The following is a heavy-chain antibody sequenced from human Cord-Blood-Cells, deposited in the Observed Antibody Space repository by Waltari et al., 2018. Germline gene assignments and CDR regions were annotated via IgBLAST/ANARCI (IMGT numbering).Heavy chain of an antibody. V-gene: IGHV1-24*01. CDR1: GYHLTELS. CDR2: FDPEDGET. CDR3: ATVRLGINWFDP. Sequence: QVQLVQSGAEVKKPGASVKVSCKVSGYHLTELSMHWVRQAPGKGLEWMGGFDPEDGETIYAPKFQGRGTITEDTSTDTAYMELSSLRSEDTAVYYCATVRLGINWFDPWGQGTLVTVSS. D-gene: IGHD7-27*01. J-gene: IGHJ5*02.